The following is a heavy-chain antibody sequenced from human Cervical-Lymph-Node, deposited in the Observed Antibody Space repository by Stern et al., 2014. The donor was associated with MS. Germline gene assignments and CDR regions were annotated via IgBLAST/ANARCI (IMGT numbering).Heavy chain of an antibody. Sequence: QMQLVQSGAEVKKPGASVKVSCKASGYTFTSYYMPWVRQAPGQGLEWMGIINPSGGSTSYAQKFQGRVTMTRDTSTSTVYMELSSLRSEDTAVYYCAREWELRPDAFDIWGQGTMVTVSS. CDR1: GYTFTSYY. J-gene: IGHJ3*02. CDR2: INPSGGST. D-gene: IGHD1-26*01. V-gene: IGHV1-46*01. CDR3: AREWELRPDAFDI.